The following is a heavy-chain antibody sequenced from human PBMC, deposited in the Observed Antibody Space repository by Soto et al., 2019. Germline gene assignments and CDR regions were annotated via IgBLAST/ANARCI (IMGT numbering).Heavy chain of an antibody. V-gene: IGHV4-59*06. CDR1: GASISAYA. CDR2: IYYSGST. Sequence: SETLSLTCTVSGASISAYAWSWIRQPAGKGLEWIGYIYYSGSTYFNPSLKSRVTISKDTSRNQFSLRLSSVTAADTAVYYCARAIVVTIGGMDVWGQGTTVTVSS. D-gene: IGHD5-12*01. J-gene: IGHJ6*02. CDR3: ARAIVVTIGGMDV.